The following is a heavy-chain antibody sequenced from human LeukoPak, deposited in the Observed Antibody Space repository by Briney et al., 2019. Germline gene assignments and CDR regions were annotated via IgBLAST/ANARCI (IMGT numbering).Heavy chain of an antibody. CDR3: ARGLRFWSGYLRFGMDV. Sequence: ASVNVSCKASGYSFVGYGITWVRQAPGQGLEWMGWFNPENGNTNYAQKVQGRVTITRNTSISTAYMELSSLRSEDTAVYYCARGLRFWSGYLRFGMDVWGKGTTVTVSS. J-gene: IGHJ6*04. CDR2: FNPENGNT. D-gene: IGHD3-3*01. V-gene: IGHV1-8*03. CDR1: GYSFVGYG.